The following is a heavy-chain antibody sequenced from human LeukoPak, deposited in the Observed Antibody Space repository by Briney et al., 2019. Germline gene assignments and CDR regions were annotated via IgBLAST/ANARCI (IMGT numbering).Heavy chain of an antibody. CDR2: ISSSGSII. CDR3: PMITMIVVDPNDFDY. V-gene: IGHV3-11*01. D-gene: IGHD3-22*01. Sequence: PGGSLRLSCAASGFTFSDYYMSWIRQAPGKGLEWVSYISSSGSIIYYADSVKGRFTISRDNAKNSLYLQMNSLRAEDTAVYYCPMITMIVVDPNDFDYWGQGPLVPVSS. J-gene: IGHJ4*02. CDR1: GFTFSDYY.